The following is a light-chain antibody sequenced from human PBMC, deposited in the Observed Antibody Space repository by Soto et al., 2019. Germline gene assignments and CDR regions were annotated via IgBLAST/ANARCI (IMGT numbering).Light chain of an antibody. V-gene: IGLV2-8*01. CDR1: SSDVGGYNF. Sequence: QSALTQPPSASGSPGQPVTISCTGTSSDVGGYNFVSWYQQHPGKAPKFMIYEVTKRPSGVPDRFSGSKSGNTASLTVSGLQAEDEADYYCVSYTSRTNLVVFGTGTKLTVL. CDR2: EVT. CDR3: VSYTSRTNLVV. J-gene: IGLJ2*01.